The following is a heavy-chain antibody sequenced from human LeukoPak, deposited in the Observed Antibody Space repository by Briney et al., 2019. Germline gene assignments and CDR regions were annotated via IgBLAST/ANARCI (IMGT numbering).Heavy chain of an antibody. CDR1: GFTFSSYA. D-gene: IGHD1-7*01. J-gene: IGHJ4*02. CDR3: ARDFNYAFDY. V-gene: IGHV3-23*01. Sequence: GGSLRLSCAASGFTFSSYAMSWVRQAPGKGLEWVSTISISGGSTYYADSVKGRFTISRDNSKNTLYLQMNSLRAEDTAVYYCARDFNYAFDYWGQGTLVTVSS. CDR2: ISISGGST.